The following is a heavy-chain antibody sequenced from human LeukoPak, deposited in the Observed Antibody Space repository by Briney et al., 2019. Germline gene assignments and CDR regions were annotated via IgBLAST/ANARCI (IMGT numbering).Heavy chain of an antibody. CDR3: ARGPSGSDY. J-gene: IGHJ4*02. CDR2: INPSSGGT. Sequence: GASVKVSCKASGCTFTGYYLHWLRQAPGQGLEWMGRINPSSGGTNYAQKFQGRATMTRDTSINTAYMTLSSLRSDDTAVYYCARGPSGSDYWGQGTLVTVSS. D-gene: IGHD3-10*01. V-gene: IGHV1-2*06. CDR1: GCTFTGYY.